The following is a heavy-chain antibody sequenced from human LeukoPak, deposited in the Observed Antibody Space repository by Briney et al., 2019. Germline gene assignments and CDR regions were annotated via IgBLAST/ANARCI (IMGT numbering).Heavy chain of an antibody. CDR1: GGSISSYY. D-gene: IGHD6-6*01. Sequence: SETLSLTCTVSGGSISSYYWSWIRQPPGKGLEWIGYIYYSGSTNYNPSLKSQVTISVDTSKNQFSLKLSSVTAADTAVYYCAGSIAARYYFDYWGQGTLVTVSS. V-gene: IGHV4-59*08. J-gene: IGHJ4*02. CDR3: AGSIAARYYFDY. CDR2: IYYSGST.